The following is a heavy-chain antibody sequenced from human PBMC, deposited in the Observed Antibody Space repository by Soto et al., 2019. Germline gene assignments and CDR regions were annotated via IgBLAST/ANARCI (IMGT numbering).Heavy chain of an antibody. CDR1: GGSITSSSYY. J-gene: IGHJ5*02. CDR3: ATQEVGGSYVYTFDP. V-gene: IGHV4-39*01. Sequence: QLHLRESGPGLVKPSETLSLTCTVSGGSITSSSYYWGWIRQPPGKGLEWIGSIYYSGSTYYNPSLKSRVTMSVDTSKNQFSLKLSSVTAADTAVYYCATQEVGGSYVYTFDPWGQGPLVTVSS. D-gene: IGHD1-26*01. CDR2: IYYSGST.